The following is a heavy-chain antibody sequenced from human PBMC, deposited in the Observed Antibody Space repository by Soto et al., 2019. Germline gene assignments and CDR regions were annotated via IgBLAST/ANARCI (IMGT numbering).Heavy chain of an antibody. CDR2: ITPGGVT. J-gene: IGHJ4*02. Sequence: ASETLSLTCGAYGGPFNAYYWNWVRQPPGKGLEWIGQITPGGVTNYNPSLKSRLTLSIDTSSNVFSLRLTSVTAADTAVYFCASRQAQGLNYWGQGTLVTVSS. CDR3: ASRQAQGLNY. CDR1: GGPFNAYY. V-gene: IGHV4-34*01.